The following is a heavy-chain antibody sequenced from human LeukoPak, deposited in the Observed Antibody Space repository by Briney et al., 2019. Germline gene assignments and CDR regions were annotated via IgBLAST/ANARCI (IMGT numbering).Heavy chain of an antibody. Sequence: PTGGSLRLSCAASGFTFSSYSMNWVRQAPGKGLEWVSYISSSSSTIYYADSVKGRFTISRDNSRNTLYLQMNGLRAEDTAIYYCARGLEGRVFFDYWGQGTLVTVSS. CDR2: ISSSSSTI. V-gene: IGHV3-48*01. J-gene: IGHJ4*02. CDR1: GFTFSSYS. D-gene: IGHD2-8*02. CDR3: ARGLEGRVFFDY.